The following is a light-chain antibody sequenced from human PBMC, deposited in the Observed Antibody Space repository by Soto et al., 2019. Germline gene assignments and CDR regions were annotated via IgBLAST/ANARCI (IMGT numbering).Light chain of an antibody. CDR2: DVS. V-gene: IGLV2-14*03. J-gene: IGLJ2*01. Sequence: QSALTQPASVSGSPGQSITIPCTGTSNDIGGYNYVSWYQQHPGKVPKLMIFDVSYRPSGISDRFSGSKSGNTASLTISGLQPEDEADYYCSSYGANSTLFGGGTQLTVL. CDR3: SSYGANSTL. CDR1: SNDIGGYNY.